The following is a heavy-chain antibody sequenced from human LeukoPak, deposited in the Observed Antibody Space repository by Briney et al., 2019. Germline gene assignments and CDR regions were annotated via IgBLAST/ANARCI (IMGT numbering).Heavy chain of an antibody. Sequence: PSETLSLTCTVSGGSISSSSYYWGWIRQPPGKGLEWIGSIYYSGSTYYIPSLESRVTMSVEVSKNQFSLELRSVTAADTAVYYCARVKVLRFLEWFLDFWGQGALVTVSS. D-gene: IGHD3-3*01. CDR2: IYYSGST. CDR3: ARVKVLRFLEWFLDF. V-gene: IGHV4-39*07. J-gene: IGHJ4*02. CDR1: GGSISSSSYY.